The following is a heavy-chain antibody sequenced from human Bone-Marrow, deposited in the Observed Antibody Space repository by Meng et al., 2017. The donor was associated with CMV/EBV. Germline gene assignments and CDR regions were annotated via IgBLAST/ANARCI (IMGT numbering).Heavy chain of an antibody. J-gene: IGHJ6*02. Sequence: GESLKISCAVSGFTFSSYAMSWVRQAPGKGLEWVSVIYSGGSSTYYADSVKGRFTISRDNSKNTLYLQMNSLRAEDTAVYYCAKGGSTSLYYYYGMDVWGQGTTVTVSS. D-gene: IGHD2-2*01. CDR2: IYSGGSST. CDR1: GFTFSSYA. V-gene: IGHV3-23*03. CDR3: AKGGSTSLYYYYGMDV.